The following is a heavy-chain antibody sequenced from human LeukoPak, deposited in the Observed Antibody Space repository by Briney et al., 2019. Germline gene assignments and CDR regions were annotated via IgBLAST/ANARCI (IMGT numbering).Heavy chain of an antibody. J-gene: IGHJ4*01. Sequence: SETLSLTSTVSGGSISSTTSYWGWIRQPPGKGLEWVGSFYYSGSTSFNPSLKSGVTISADMSKNQFSLKLSSVTAADTAVYYCAHQPSGSYSIDYWGQGTLVTVSS. CDR1: GGSISSTTSY. CDR2: FYYSGST. D-gene: IGHD1-26*01. V-gene: IGHV4-39*01. CDR3: AHQPSGSYSIDY.